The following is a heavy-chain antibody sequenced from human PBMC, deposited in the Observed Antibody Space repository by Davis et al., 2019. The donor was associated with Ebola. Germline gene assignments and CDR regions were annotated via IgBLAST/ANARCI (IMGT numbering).Heavy chain of an antibody. V-gene: IGHV3-21*01. Sequence: PGGSLRLSCAASGFTFSSNSMNWVRQAPGKGLKWVSFISSSSNYIYYADSVKGRFTVSRDNAKNSLYLQMNSLRAEDTSVYYCVRDPALVVTGGGWFFGLWGRGTLVTVSS. CDR2: ISSSSNYI. D-gene: IGHD2-21*02. CDR1: GFTFSSNS. CDR3: VRDPALVVTGGGWFFGL. J-gene: IGHJ2*01.